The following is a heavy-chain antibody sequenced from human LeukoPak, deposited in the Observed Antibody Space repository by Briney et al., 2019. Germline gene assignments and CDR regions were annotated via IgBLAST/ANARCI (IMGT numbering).Heavy chain of an antibody. D-gene: IGHD5-12*01. CDR1: GFTFSSYW. J-gene: IGHJ4*02. CDR2: INSDGTTT. CDR3: ARAGVATINTPDRIDY. V-gene: IGHV3-74*01. Sequence: PGGSLRLSCAASGFTFSSYWMHWVRQAPGKGLVWVSRINSDGTTTISADSVKGRFTISRDNAKNTLYLQMNSLRAEDTAVYYCARAGVATINTPDRIDYWGQGTLVTVSS.